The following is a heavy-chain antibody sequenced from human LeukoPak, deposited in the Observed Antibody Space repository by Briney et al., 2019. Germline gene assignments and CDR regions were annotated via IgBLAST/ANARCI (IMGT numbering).Heavy chain of an antibody. CDR2: ISSNGGST. Sequence: GGSLRLSCSASGFTFSSYAMHWVRQASGKGLEYVSAISSNGGSTYYADSVKGRFTISRDNSKNTLYLQMGSLRAEDTAVYYCVKDLGYCSGGSCYQYAFDIWGQGTMVTVSS. V-gene: IGHV3-64D*09. J-gene: IGHJ3*02. CDR1: GFTFSSYA. CDR3: VKDLGYCSGGSCYQYAFDI. D-gene: IGHD2-15*01.